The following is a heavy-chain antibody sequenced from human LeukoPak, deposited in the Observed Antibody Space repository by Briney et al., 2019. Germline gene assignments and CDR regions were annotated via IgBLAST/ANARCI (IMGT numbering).Heavy chain of an antibody. D-gene: IGHD5-24*01. V-gene: IGHV3-30-3*01. CDR3: ARDVGMATIRPGGFDY. J-gene: IGHJ4*02. CDR2: ISYDGSNK. CDR1: GFTFSSYA. Sequence: GGSLRLSCAASGFTFSSYAMHWVRQAPGKGLEWVAVISYDGSNKYYADSVKGRFTISRDNSKNTLYLQMNSLRAEDTAVYYCARDVGMATIRPGGFDYWGQGTLVTVSS.